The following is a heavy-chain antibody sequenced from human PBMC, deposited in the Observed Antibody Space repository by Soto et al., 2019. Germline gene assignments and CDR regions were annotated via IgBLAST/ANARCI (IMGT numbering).Heavy chain of an antibody. Sequence: TSSGTVWSRQAPGQGLEWMGWISAYNGNTNYAQKLQGRVTMTTDTSTSTAYMELRSLRSDDTAVYYCARVVRRGAHDYWGQGTLVTVSS. V-gene: IGHV1-18*04. D-gene: IGHD6-13*01. CDR3: ARVVRRGAHDY. J-gene: IGHJ4*02. CDR1: TSSG. CDR2: ISAYNGNT.